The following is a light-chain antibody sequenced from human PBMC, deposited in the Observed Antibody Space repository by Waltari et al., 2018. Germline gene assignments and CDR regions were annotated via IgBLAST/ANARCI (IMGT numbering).Light chain of an antibody. CDR3: SVWDDSLSGPV. CDR1: SPNVGSNS. CDR2: DID. V-gene: IGLV1-44*01. Sequence: QSVVTQPPSASGAPGQRVTISCSGSSPNVGSNSIKWYQQLPGPAPKVVMYDIDRRPSGVPDRFSGSRSGTTASLTISGLQSEDEADYYCSVWDDSLSGPVFGGGTKLTVL. J-gene: IGLJ2*01.